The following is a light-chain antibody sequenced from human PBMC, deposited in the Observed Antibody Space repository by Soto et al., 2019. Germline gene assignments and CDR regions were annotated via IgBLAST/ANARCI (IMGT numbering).Light chain of an antibody. CDR2: GAS. CDR1: QSVYSN. CDR3: QQYTNWPPNT. Sequence: DIVITQSPDSLAVSLGERATINCKSSQSVYSNLAWYQQRPGQAPRLLIYGASTRATGVPARFSGRGSGTEFTLTISSLQSEDFAVYYCQQYTNWPPNTFGQGTRLEI. J-gene: IGKJ5*01. V-gene: IGKV3-15*01.